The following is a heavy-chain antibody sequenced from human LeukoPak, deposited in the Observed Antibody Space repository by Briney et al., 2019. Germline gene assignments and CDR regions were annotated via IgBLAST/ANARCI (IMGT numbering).Heavy chain of an antibody. CDR1: RFTFSIYA. CDR3: ARDRGGSGFYYFDY. V-gene: IGHV3-30-3*01. J-gene: IGHJ4*02. Sequence: PGGPLRLSCAASRFTFSIYAMHWVRQAPGKGLEWVAGMSYNGSNEFYSDSVKGRFTITRDNSKNTVFLQMDSLRAEDTGVYHCARDRGGSGFYYFDYWGQGTLVTVSS. CDR2: MSYNGSNE. D-gene: IGHD2-15*01.